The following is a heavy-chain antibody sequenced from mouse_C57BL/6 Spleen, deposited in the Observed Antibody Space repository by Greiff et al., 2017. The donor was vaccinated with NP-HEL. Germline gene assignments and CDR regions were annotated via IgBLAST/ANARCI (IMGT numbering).Heavy chain of an antibody. CDR2: IDPSDSYT. Sequence: QVQLQQPGAELVKPGASVKLSCKASGYTFTSYWMQWVKQRPGQGLEWIGEIDPSDSYTNYNQKFKGKATLTVDTSSSSADMQLSSLTSEYSAVYYCARRGVGPWFAYLGQGTLVTVSA. J-gene: IGHJ3*01. V-gene: IGHV1-50*01. CDR3: ARRGVGPWFAY. D-gene: IGHD1-1*02. CDR1: GYTFTSYW.